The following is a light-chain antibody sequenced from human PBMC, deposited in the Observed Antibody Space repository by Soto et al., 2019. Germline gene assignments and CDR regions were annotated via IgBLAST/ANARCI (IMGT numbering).Light chain of an antibody. J-gene: IGKJ1*01. Sequence: EIALSQSPYPLSSFPGDSVTLSCRASQYINTRLAWYQHRPGQAPRLLIYQTSIRAAGIPARFSASGTGTDFTLTISDVQPEDFAVYYCHQRQSWPRTFGQGTKVDIK. CDR1: QYINTR. V-gene: IGKV3-11*01. CDR3: HQRQSWPRT. CDR2: QTS.